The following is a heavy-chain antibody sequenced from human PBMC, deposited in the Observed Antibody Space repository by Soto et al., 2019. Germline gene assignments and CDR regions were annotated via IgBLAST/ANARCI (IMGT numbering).Heavy chain of an antibody. D-gene: IGHD3-10*01. CDR1: GFTFRSYA. V-gene: IGHV3-23*01. CDR2: IDVRGDST. CDR3: AKLRFGDLDYFFDF. Sequence: PGGSLRLSCVGSGFTFRSYAMSWVRQAPGKGLEWVSGIDVRGDSTYYADSVKGRFTISRDDSMNTLYLQMNSLRDDDTAVYYCAKLRFGDLDYFFDFWGREPWSPSPQ. J-gene: IGHJ4*02.